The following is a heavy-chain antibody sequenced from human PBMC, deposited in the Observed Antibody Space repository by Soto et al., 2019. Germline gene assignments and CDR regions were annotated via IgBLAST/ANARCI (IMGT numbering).Heavy chain of an antibody. Sequence: PGGFLRLSCAASGFTFSSYWMHWVRQAPGKGLVWVSRINSDGSSTSYADSVKGRFTISRDNAKNTLYLQMNSLRAEDTVVYYCIAARQNYYYYYMDVWGKGTTVTVSS. V-gene: IGHV3-74*01. CDR1: GFTFSSYW. CDR3: IAARQNYYYYYMDV. CDR2: INSDGSST. J-gene: IGHJ6*03. D-gene: IGHD6-6*01.